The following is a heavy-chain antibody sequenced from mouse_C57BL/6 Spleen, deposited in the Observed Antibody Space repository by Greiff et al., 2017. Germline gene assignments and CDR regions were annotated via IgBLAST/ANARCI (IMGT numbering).Heavy chain of an antibody. CDR1: GFTFSSYG. D-gene: IGHD1-1*01. J-gene: IGHJ4*01. V-gene: IGHV5-6*01. CDR3: ARHDATTVVAHYYSMDY. CDR2: ISSGGSYT. Sequence: EVKVVESGGDLVKPGGSLKLSCAASGFTFSSYGMSWVRQTPDKRLEWVATISSGGSYTYYPDSVKGRFTISRDNAKNTLYLQMSSLKSEDTAMYYCARHDATTVVAHYYSMDYWGQGTSVTVSS.